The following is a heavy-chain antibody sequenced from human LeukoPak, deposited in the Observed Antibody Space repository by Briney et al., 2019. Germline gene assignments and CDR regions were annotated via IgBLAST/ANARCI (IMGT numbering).Heavy chain of an antibody. D-gene: IGHD1-26*01. V-gene: IGHV3-23*01. Sequence: GGSLRLSCAASGFTFNSYAMSWVRQAPGKGLEWVSTMSATVITAFYADSVKGRFAISRHNSNKTLYLQMNNLTAEDTAVYYCAKDGELLGFDYWGQGTLVTVSS. J-gene: IGHJ4*02. CDR1: GFTFNSYA. CDR3: AKDGELLGFDY. CDR2: MSATVITA.